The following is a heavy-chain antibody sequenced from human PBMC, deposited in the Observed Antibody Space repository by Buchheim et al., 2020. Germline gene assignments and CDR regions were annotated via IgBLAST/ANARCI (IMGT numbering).Heavy chain of an antibody. D-gene: IGHD3-10*01. J-gene: IGHJ5*02. CDR1: GGSISSGDYY. Sequence: QVQLQESGPGLVKPSQSLSLTCTVSGGSISSGDYYWSWIRQPPGKGLEWIGYIYYIGSTYYNPSLKSRVTISVDTSKNQFSLKLSSVTAADTAVYYCARGRITMVRGVTKTSVWFDPWGQGTL. CDR3: ARGRITMVRGVTKTSVWFDP. CDR2: IYYIGST. V-gene: IGHV4-30-4*01.